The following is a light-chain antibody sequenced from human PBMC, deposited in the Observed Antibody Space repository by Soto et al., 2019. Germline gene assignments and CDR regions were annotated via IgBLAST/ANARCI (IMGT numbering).Light chain of an antibody. J-gene: IGLJ2*01. CDR2: SNN. CDR1: SSNIGSHT. CDR3: AAWDDSLNGLV. V-gene: IGLV1-44*01. Sequence: QSVLTQPPSASGTPGQRVTISCSGSSSNIGSHTVNWYQQLPGTAPKLLIYSNNRRPSGVPDRFSGSKSGTSASLAISGLQSEDEADYYCAAWDDSLNGLVFGGGTKLTVL.